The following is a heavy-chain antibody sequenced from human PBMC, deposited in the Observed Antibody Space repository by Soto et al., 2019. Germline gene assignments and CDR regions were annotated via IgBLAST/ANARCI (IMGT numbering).Heavy chain of an antibody. CDR1: GGSISSSSYY. V-gene: IGHV4-61*05. D-gene: IGHD2-15*01. J-gene: IGHJ4*02. CDR2: IYYSGST. CDR3: ARGSTVAAILFDY. Sequence: SETLSLTCTVSGGSISSSSYYWSWTRQPPGKGLEWIGYIYYSGSTNYNPSLKSRVTISVDTSKNQFSLKLSSVTAADTAVYYCARGSTVAAILFDYWGQGTLVTVSS.